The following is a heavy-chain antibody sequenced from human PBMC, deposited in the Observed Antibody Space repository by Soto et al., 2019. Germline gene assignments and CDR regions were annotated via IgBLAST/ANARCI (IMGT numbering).Heavy chain of an antibody. Sequence: EVQLVESGGGLVKPGGSLRLSCAASGFTFSSYSMNWVRQASGKGLEWVSSISSSSSYIYYADSVKGRFTISRDNAKNSLYLTMNSLRAEDTAVYYCARTDKQQWLVRSSGMDVWGQGTTVTVSS. D-gene: IGHD6-19*01. V-gene: IGHV3-21*01. CDR3: ARTDKQQWLVRSSGMDV. J-gene: IGHJ6*02. CDR1: GFTFSSYS. CDR2: ISSSSSYI.